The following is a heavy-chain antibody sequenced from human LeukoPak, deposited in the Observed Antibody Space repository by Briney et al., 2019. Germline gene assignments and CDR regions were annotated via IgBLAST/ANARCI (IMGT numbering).Heavy chain of an antibody. V-gene: IGHV1-46*01. J-gene: IGHJ4*02. Sequence: ASVKVSCKASGYTFTSYYMHWVRQAPGQGLEWMGIINPSGGSTSYARKFQGRVTMTRDTSTSTVYMELSSLRSEDTAVYYCATVPGYCSSTSCPYYFDYWGQGTLVTVSS. CDR3: ATVPGYCSSTSCPYYFDY. CDR2: INPSGGST. CDR1: GYTFTSYY. D-gene: IGHD2-2*01.